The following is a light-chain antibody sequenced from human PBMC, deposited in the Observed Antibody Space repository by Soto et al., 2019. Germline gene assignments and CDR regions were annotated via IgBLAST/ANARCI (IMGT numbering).Light chain of an antibody. CDR1: QSVSSN. CDR3: QQRNIWPPVT. V-gene: IGKV3-15*01. CDR2: GAS. J-gene: IGKJ5*01. Sequence: EIVMTQSPATLCVSPGQRATLSSRASQSVSSNLALYQQKPGQAPRLLIYGASTRATGIPARFSGSGSGTDFTLTISSLEHEDSAVYYCQQRNIWPPVTFGQGTRLEIK.